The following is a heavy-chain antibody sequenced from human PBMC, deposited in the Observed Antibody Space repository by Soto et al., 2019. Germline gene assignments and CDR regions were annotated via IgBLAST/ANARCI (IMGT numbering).Heavy chain of an antibody. V-gene: IGHV3-23*01. Sequence: GGSLRLSCAASGFTFTNSAMNWVRQAPGKGLEWVSTMTGSGGSTYYADSVKGRFTISRDTSKNTVYLHMNSLRAEDTAVYYCTKDVADCGGDCFSGFDSWGQGTLVTVYS. D-gene: IGHD2-21*02. CDR1: GFTFTNSA. CDR3: TKDVADCGGDCFSGFDS. CDR2: MTGSGGST. J-gene: IGHJ4*02.